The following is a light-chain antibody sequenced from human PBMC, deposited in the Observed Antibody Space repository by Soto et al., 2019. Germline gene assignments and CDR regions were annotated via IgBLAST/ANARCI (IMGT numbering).Light chain of an antibody. Sequence: EIVLTQSPATLSLSPRERATLSCSASQSIRTNLAWYQHKPGQAPRLLIYDESNRSTGIPGRLTCRGSGTVFALTICHLEPDDFAVHYCQQRDNWPWTYGQWAKVEIK. J-gene: IGKJ1*01. CDR3: QQRDNWPWT. V-gene: IGKV3-11*01. CDR2: DES. CDR1: QSIRTN.